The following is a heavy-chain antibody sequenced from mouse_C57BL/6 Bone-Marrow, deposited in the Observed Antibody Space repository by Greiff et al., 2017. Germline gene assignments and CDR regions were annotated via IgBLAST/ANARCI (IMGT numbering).Heavy chain of an antibody. Sequence: QVQLKESGAELVRPGTSVKVSCKASGYAFTNYLIEWVKQRPGQGLEWIGVINPGSGGTNYNEKFKGKATLTADKSSSTAYMQLSSLTSEDSAVYFCARRGKIYDGYYGYFDYWGQGTTLTVSS. CDR2: INPGSGGT. D-gene: IGHD2-3*01. V-gene: IGHV1-54*01. CDR1: GYAFTNYL. CDR3: ARRGKIYDGYYGYFDY. J-gene: IGHJ2*01.